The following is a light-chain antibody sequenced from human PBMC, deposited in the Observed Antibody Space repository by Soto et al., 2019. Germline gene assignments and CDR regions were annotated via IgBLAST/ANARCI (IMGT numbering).Light chain of an antibody. Sequence: EIVLTQSPGTLSLSPGERATLSCRASQSVRNNYLAWYQQKPGQAPSLLIYCASSRATGIPDGFSGSGSGTDFTLTISRLEPEDFAVYYCQQYDTSLQAFGQGTKVEIK. CDR1: QSVRNNY. CDR3: QQYDTSLQA. CDR2: CAS. J-gene: IGKJ1*01. V-gene: IGKV3-20*01.